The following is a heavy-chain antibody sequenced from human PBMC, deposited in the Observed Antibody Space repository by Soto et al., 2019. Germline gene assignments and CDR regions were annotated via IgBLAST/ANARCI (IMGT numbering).Heavy chain of an antibody. D-gene: IGHD6-19*01. J-gene: IGHJ3*02. V-gene: IGHV3-48*01. CDR3: ARRGRSGYSSGWYDAFDI. Sequence: PGGSLRLSCAASGLTFSSYSMNWVRQAPGKGLEWVSYISSSSSTIYYADSVKGRFTISRDNAKNSLYLQMNSLRAEDTAVYYCARRGRSGYSSGWYDAFDIWGQGTMVTVSS. CDR2: ISSSSSTI. CDR1: GLTFSSYS.